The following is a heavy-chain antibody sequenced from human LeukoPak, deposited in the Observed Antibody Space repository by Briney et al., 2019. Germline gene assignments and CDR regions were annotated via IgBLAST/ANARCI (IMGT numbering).Heavy chain of an antibody. J-gene: IGHJ5*02. V-gene: IGHV3-23*01. CDR3: AKDEDRITMVRGVIHNWFDP. CDR2: ISGSGGST. D-gene: IGHD3-10*01. Sequence: GGSLRLSCAASGFTFSSYSMNWVRQAPGKGLEWVSAISGSGGSTYYADSVKGRFTISGDNSKNTLYLQMNSLRAEDTAVYYCAKDEDRITMVRGVIHNWFDPWGQGTLVTVSS. CDR1: GFTFSSYS.